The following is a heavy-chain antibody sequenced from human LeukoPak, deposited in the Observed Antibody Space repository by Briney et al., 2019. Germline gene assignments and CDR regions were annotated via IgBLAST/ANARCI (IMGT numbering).Heavy chain of an antibody. J-gene: IGHJ6*01. CDR3: ARAPGLYGMGV. V-gene: IGHV3-74*01. CDR2: INSDGSST. CDR1: GFTFSSYW. Sequence: GGSLRLSCAASGFTFSSYWMHWVRQAPGKGLVWVSRINSDGSSTSYADSVKGRFTISRDNAKNTLYLQMNSLRAEDTAVYYCARAPGLYGMGVWGQGTTVTVSS. D-gene: IGHD1-14*01.